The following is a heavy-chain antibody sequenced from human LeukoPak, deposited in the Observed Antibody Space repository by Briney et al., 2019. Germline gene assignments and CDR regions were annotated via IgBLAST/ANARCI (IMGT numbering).Heavy chain of an antibody. CDR1: GFTFSNHP. CDR2: ISHDATGK. V-gene: IGHV3-23*01. D-gene: IGHD6-19*01. J-gene: IGHJ4*02. Sequence: GGSLRLSCVASGFTFSNHPMSWVRQAPGKGLEWVSSISHDATGKYYSDSVKGRFTISRDKSKNTLSLQMNSLRFEDTAVYFCARRDTSGWYSLDYWGQGIVVTVSS. CDR3: ARRDTSGWYSLDY.